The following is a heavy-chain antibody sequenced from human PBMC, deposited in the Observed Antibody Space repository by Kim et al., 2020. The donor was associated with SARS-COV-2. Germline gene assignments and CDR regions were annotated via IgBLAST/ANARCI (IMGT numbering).Heavy chain of an antibody. D-gene: IGHD3-3*01. J-gene: IGHJ6*03. Sequence: GGSLRLSCAASGFTFGDYAMHWVRQAPGKGLEWVSGISWNSGSIGYADSVKGRFTISRDNAKNSLYLQMNSLRAEDTALYYCAMSPSGFYYYYYMDVWGKGTTVTVSS. CDR3: AMSPSGFYYYYYMDV. V-gene: IGHV3-9*01. CDR1: GFTFGDYA. CDR2: ISWNSGSI.